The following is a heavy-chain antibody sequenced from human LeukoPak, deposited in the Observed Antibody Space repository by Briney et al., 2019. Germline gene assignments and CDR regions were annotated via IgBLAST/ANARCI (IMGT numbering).Heavy chain of an antibody. Sequence: GGSLRLSCAASGFTFSSYGMHWVRQAPGKGLEWVAVISYDGSNKYYADSVKGRFTISRDNSENTLYLQMNSLTAEDAAVYYCAKRMSGSYYPEYWGQGTLVTVSS. CDR2: ISYDGSNK. V-gene: IGHV3-30*18. J-gene: IGHJ4*02. CDR1: GFTFSSYG. CDR3: AKRMSGSYYPEY. D-gene: IGHD1-26*01.